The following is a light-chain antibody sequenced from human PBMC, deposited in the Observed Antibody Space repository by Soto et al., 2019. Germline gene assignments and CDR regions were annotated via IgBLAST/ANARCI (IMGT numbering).Light chain of an antibody. Sequence: EIVLTQSPATLSWSPGERATLSCRASQSVNSYLAWYQQKPGQAPRLLIYDASSRATGIPARFSGSGSGTDFTLTISSLEPEDFAVYYCQQRSNWPPVFTFGPGTKVDIK. CDR3: QQRSNWPPVFT. CDR1: QSVNSY. CDR2: DAS. V-gene: IGKV3-11*01. J-gene: IGKJ3*01.